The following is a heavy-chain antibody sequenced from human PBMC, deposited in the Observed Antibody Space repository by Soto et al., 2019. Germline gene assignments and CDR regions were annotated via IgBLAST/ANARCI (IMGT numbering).Heavy chain of an antibody. Sequence: EVQLLESGGGLVQPGGSLRLSCTASGFTFSTYGMSWVRQAPGKGLEWVSSLSGDGTTTYYIDSVKGRFTISRDNSRNTLSLQMNSLRTEHTAVYYCAKDISFDTSAYNYWGQGILVTVSS. CDR1: GFTFSTYG. V-gene: IGHV3-23*01. CDR2: LSGDGTTT. CDR3: AKDISFDTSAYNY. D-gene: IGHD3-22*01. J-gene: IGHJ4*02.